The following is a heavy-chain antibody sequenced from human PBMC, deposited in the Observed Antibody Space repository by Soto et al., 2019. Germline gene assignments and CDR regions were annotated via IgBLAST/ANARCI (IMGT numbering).Heavy chain of an antibody. D-gene: IGHD3-16*02. CDR3: ARDLYLGELSMAED. CDR2: INQDGSGK. Sequence: EVQLVESGGGLVQPGGSLRLSCVASGFTFSNYWMSWVRQAPGKGLEWVANINQDGSGKYYLESVKGRFTISRDNAKNSLFLQMNSLRAEDTAVYYCARDLYLGELSMAEDWGQGTLVTVSS. J-gene: IGHJ4*02. CDR1: GFTFSNYW. V-gene: IGHV3-7*01.